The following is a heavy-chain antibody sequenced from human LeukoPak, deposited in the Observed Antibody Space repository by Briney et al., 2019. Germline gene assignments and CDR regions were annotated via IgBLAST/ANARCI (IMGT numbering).Heavy chain of an antibody. V-gene: IGHV4-59*06. D-gene: IGHD3-22*01. Sequence: PSETLSLTCTVSGGSINSYYWSWIRQHPGKGLEWIGYIYYSGSTYDNPSLKSRVTISVDTSKNQFSLKLSSVTAADTAVYYCARGSLSKTYYYDTSGYYSFDYWGQGTLVTVSS. CDR3: ARGSLSKTYYYDTSGYYSFDY. CDR1: GGSINSYY. CDR2: IYYSGST. J-gene: IGHJ4*02.